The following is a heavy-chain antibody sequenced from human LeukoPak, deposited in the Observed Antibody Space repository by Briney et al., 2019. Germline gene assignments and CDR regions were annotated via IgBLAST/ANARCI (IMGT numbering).Heavy chain of an antibody. V-gene: IGHV1-18*01. CDR3: ARVTTVRPYNWFDP. J-gene: IGHJ5*02. Sequence: ASVKVSCKASGYTFTSYGISWVRQAPGQGLEWMGWISAYNGNTNYAQKLQGRVTMTTDTSTSTAYMELRSLRSDDTAVYYCARVTTVRPYNWFDPWGQGTLVTVSS. D-gene: IGHD4-11*01. CDR2: ISAYNGNT. CDR1: GYTFTSYG.